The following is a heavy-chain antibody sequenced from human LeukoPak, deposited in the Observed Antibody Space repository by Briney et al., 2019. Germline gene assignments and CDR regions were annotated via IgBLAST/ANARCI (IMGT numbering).Heavy chain of an antibody. J-gene: IGHJ3*02. CDR3: ARGGRDAFDI. CDR1: GFTFSSYS. V-gene: IGHV3-21*01. D-gene: IGHD6-25*01. CDR2: ISSSSIYI. Sequence: GGSLRLPCAASGFTFSSYSMNWVRQAPGKGLEWVSFISSSSIYISYADSMKGRFTISRDNAKNSLYLQMNSLRAEDTAVYYCARGGRDAFDIWGQGTMVTVSS.